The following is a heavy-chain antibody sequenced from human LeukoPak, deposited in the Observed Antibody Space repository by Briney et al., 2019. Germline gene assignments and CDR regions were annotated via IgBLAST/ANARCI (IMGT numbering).Heavy chain of an antibody. D-gene: IGHD6-19*01. J-gene: IGHJ5*02. CDR2: IGSSSSTI. V-gene: IGHV3-48*01. CDR1: GFTFSSHR. Sequence: GGSLRLSCAAFGFTFSSHRMNWVRQAPGKGLEWVSDIGSSSSTIYYADSVKGRFTISRDDAKNSLYLQMNSLRAEDTAVYYCARESSSGWYDWFDPWGQGTLVTVSS. CDR3: ARESSSGWYDWFDP.